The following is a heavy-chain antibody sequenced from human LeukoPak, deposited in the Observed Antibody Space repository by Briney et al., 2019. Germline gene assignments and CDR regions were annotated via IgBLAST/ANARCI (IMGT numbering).Heavy chain of an antibody. V-gene: IGHV3-74*03. Sequence: GGSLRLSCAASGFTFNSYWMHWVRQAPGKGLVWVSRISTDGSSAMYAASVKGRFTISRDNAKNTLYLQMNSLRAEDTAVYYCARVNVCPRCHFDYWGQGTLVTVSS. CDR2: ISTDGSSA. CDR1: GFTFNSYW. J-gene: IGHJ4*02. CDR3: ARVNVCPRCHFDY. D-gene: IGHD3-16*01.